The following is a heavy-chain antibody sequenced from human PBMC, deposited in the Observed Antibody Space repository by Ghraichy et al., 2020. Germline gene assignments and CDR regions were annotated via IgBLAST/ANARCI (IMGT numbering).Heavy chain of an antibody. CDR2: IYYSGST. Sequence: SETLSLTCTVSGGSVSSGSYYWSWIRQPPGKGLEWIGYIYYSGSTNYNPSLKSRVTISVDTSKNQFSLKLSSVTAADTAVYYCARDKDSRFDPWGQGTLVTVSS. V-gene: IGHV4-61*01. J-gene: IGHJ5*02. D-gene: IGHD2-15*01. CDR3: ARDKDSRFDP. CDR1: GGSVSSGSYY.